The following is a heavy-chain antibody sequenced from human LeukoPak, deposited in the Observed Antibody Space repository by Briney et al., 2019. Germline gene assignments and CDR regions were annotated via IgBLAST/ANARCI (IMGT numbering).Heavy chain of an antibody. Sequence: SETLSLTCTVSGGSISSGDYYWSWIRQPPGKGLEWIGYIYYSGSTNYNPSLKSRVTISVDTSKNQFSLKLSSVTAADTAVYYCARSTVVVPAAIPKVYFDYWGQGTLVTVSS. CDR1: GGSISSGDYY. CDR3: ARSTVVVPAAIPKVYFDY. J-gene: IGHJ4*02. D-gene: IGHD2-2*02. V-gene: IGHV4-61*08. CDR2: IYYSGST.